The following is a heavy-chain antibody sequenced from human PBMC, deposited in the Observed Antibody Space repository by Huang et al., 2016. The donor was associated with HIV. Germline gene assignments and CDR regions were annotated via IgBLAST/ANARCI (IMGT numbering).Heavy chain of an antibody. CDR3: ARDYSGSYFGLNYYYGMDV. J-gene: IGHJ6*02. CDR2: ISGSRSHK. V-gene: IGHV3-21*01. Sequence: EVQLLESGGGLAKPGGPLRLSCAASGFTCSDYSMNWVRQAPGKGLGWVSSISGSRSHKYYADSVKGRFTSSRDNAKKSLYLQMNSLRGEDTAVYYCARDYSGSYFGLNYYYGMDVWGQGTTVTVSS. D-gene: IGHD1-26*01. CDR1: GFTCSDYS.